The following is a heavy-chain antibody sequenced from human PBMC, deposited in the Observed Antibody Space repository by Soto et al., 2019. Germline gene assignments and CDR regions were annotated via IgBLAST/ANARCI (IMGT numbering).Heavy chain of an antibody. Sequence: SETLYLTCTVSSGSISSGGYSWSWIRQPPGKGLEWIGYIYHSGSTYYNPSLKTRVTISVDTSKNQFSLKLSSVTAADTAIYYCARLGYESPYNWFDPWGQGTLVTAPQ. V-gene: IGHV4-30-2*02. CDR1: SGSISSGGYS. CDR3: ARLGYESPYNWFDP. CDR2: IYHSGST. D-gene: IGHD5-12*01. J-gene: IGHJ5*02.